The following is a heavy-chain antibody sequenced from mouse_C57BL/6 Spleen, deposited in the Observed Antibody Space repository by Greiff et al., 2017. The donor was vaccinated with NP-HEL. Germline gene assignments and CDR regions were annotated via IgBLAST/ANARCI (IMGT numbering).Heavy chain of an antibody. CDR1: GYSFTDYN. D-gene: IGHD1-1*01. V-gene: IGHV1-39*01. CDR2: INPNSGTT. CDR3: AREPLLYYYGSSQFAD. Sequence: VQLKESGPELVKPGASVKISCKASGYSFTDYNMNWVKQSNGKSLEWIGVINPNSGTTSYNQKFKGKATLTVDQSSSTAYMQLNSLTSEDSAVYYCAREPLLYYYGSSQFADWGQGTLVTVSA. J-gene: IGHJ3*01.